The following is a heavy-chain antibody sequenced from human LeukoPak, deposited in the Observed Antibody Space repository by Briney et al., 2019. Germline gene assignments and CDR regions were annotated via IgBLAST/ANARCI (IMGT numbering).Heavy chain of an antibody. CDR2: IFNSGTYT. D-gene: IGHD2-15*01. J-gene: IGHJ4*02. V-gene: IGHV3-11*06. Sequence: GGSLRLSCAVSGLTFSDYYMSWIRQAPGKGLEWISYIFNSGTYTNYADSVKGRFTIPRDNAKNSLYLQMNSLRVDDTAVYYCARGRAAYDHWGQGTLVTVSS. CDR3: ARGRAAYDH. CDR1: GLTFSDYY.